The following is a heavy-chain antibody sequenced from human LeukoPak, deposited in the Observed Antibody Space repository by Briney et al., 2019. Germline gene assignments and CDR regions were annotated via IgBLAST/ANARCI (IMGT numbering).Heavy chain of an antibody. CDR2: ISWNSGSI. J-gene: IGHJ4*02. Sequence: GGSLRLSCAASGFTFDDYAMHWVRQAPGKDLEWVSGISWNSGSIGYADSVKGRFTISRDNAKNSLYLQMNSLRAEDTALYYCAKDSGAYDSSRHVDYWGQGTLVTASS. V-gene: IGHV3-9*01. CDR1: GFTFDDYA. CDR3: AKDSGAYDSSRHVDY. D-gene: IGHD3-22*01.